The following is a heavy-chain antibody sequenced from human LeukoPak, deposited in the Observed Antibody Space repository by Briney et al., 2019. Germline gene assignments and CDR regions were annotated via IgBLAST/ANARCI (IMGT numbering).Heavy chain of an antibody. J-gene: IGHJ5*02. CDR2: IKQDGSEK. Sequence: GGSLRLSCAASGFTFSSYWMSWVRQAPGKGLEWVANIKQDGSEKYYVDSVKGRFTISRDNSKNTLYLQMNSLRAEDTAVYYCAKDRGYSSSWPNNWFDPWGQGTLVTVSS. CDR1: GFTFSSYW. D-gene: IGHD6-13*01. CDR3: AKDRGYSSSWPNNWFDP. V-gene: IGHV3-7*01.